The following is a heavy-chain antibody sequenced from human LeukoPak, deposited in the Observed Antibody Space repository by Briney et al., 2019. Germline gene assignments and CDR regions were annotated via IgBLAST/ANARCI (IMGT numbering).Heavy chain of an antibody. V-gene: IGHV3-48*03. CDR1: GFPFSSYG. D-gene: IGHD4-17*01. J-gene: IGHJ3*02. CDR2: ISSSGSTI. CDR3: ASYGDYNDAFDI. Sequence: PGGSLRLSCAASGFPFSSYGMNWVRQAPGKGLEWVSYISSSGSTIYYADSVKGRFTISRDNAKNSLYLQMNSLRAEDTAVYYCASYGDYNDAFDIWGQGTMVTVSS.